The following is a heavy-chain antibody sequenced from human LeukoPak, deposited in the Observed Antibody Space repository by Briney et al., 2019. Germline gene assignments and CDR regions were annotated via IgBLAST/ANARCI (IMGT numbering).Heavy chain of an antibody. CDR2: ISRGGNSV. D-gene: IGHD2-2*01. V-gene: IGHV3-11*04. CDR3: ARDRYCSSTSCFDY. J-gene: IGHJ4*02. CDR1: GFTFSDYY. Sequence: GGSLRLSCAASGFTFSDYYMGWIRQAPGTGLEWVSSISRGGNSVYYADSVRGRFTISRDNAKNSLYLQMNSLRAEDTAVYYCARDRYCSSTSCFDYWGQGTLVTVSS.